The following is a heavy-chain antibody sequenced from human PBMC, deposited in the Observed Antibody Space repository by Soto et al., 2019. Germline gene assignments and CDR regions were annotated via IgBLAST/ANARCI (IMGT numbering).Heavy chain of an antibody. V-gene: IGHV4-34*01. D-gene: IGHD5-18*01. Sequence: SETLSLTCGVYGGSFSGYYWSWIRQPPGKGLEWIGEINHSGSTNYNPSLKSRVTISVDTSKNQFSLKLSSVTAADTAVYYCARGIRRGYSYGYYYYGMDVWGQGTTVTVSS. CDR3: ARGIRRGYSYGYYYYGMDV. CDR2: INHSGST. J-gene: IGHJ6*02. CDR1: GGSFSGYY.